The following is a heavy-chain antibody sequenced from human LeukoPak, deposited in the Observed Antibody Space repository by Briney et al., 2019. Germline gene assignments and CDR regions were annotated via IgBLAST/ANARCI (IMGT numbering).Heavy chain of an antibody. CDR1: GYSISSGYY. CDR3: ARGHSGYDSFDY. D-gene: IGHD5-12*01. CDR2: IYHSGST. V-gene: IGHV4-38-2*02. Sequence: SETLSLTCTVSGYSISSGYYWGWIRQPPGKGLEWIGSIYHSGSTYYNPSLKSRVTISVDTSKNHFPLNLSSVTAADMAVYYCARGHSGYDSFDYWGQGTLVTVSS. J-gene: IGHJ4*02.